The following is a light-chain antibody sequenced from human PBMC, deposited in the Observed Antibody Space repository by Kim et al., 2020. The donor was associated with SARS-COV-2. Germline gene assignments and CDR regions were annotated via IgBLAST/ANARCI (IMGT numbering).Light chain of an antibody. J-gene: IGKJ1*01. V-gene: IGKV1-13*02. CDR3: QQFKSFPPT. Sequence: AIQLAQSPSSLSASVGDRVTITCRASQGIGTSLAWYRQRPGKAPQLLMEGTSTLESGVPSGFTGSGSGTDFILTISSLQPEDFATYYCQQFKSFPPTFGQGTKVGIK. CDR1: QGIGTS. CDR2: GTS.